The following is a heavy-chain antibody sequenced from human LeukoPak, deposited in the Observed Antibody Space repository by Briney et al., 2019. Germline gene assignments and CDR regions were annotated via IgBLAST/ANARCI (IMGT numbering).Heavy chain of an antibody. CDR2: FDPEDGET. CDR1: GYTLTELS. CDR3: ATAPNLGGSYYDFDY. Sequence: GASVKVSCKVSGYTLTELSMHWVRQAPGKGLEWMGGFDPEDGETIYAQKFQGRVTMTEDTSTDTAYMELSSLRSEDTAVYYCATAPNLGGSYYDFDYWGQGTLVTVSS. V-gene: IGHV1-24*01. D-gene: IGHD1-26*01. J-gene: IGHJ4*02.